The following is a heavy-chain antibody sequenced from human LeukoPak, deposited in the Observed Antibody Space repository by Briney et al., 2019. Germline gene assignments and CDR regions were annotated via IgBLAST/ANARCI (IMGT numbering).Heavy chain of an antibody. D-gene: IGHD3-22*01. CDR2: ISAYNGNT. V-gene: IGHV1-18*01. Sequence: GASVKVSCKASGYTFTSYGISWVRQAPGQGLEWMGWISAYNGNTNYAQKLQGRVTMTTGTSTSTAYMELRSLRSDDTAVYYCARDPHYYYDSSGYADYWGQGTLVTVSS. CDR3: ARDPHYYYDSSGYADY. CDR1: GYTFTSYG. J-gene: IGHJ4*02.